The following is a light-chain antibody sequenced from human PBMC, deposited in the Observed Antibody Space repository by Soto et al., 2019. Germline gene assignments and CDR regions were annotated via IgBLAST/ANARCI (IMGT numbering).Light chain of an antibody. J-gene: IGKJ1*01. CDR3: QQYNRWT. Sequence: DIQMTQSPSALSASVGDRVTISCRASQSIGSWLAWYQQKPEKAPKLLIYDASSLESGVPSRFSGSGSGTEFTLTISSLQPDDFATYYCQQYNRWTFGQGTKVDIK. V-gene: IGKV1-5*01. CDR1: QSIGSW. CDR2: DAS.